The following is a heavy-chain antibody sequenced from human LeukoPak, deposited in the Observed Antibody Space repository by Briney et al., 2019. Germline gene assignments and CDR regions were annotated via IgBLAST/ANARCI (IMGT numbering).Heavy chain of an antibody. CDR1: GYSFTTYW. D-gene: IGHD2-2*01. CDR2: IYPGDSDT. CDR3: ARLRCSSTSCYLSNSFDY. J-gene: IGHJ4*02. V-gene: IGHV5-51*01. Sequence: GESLKISCKGSGYSFTTYWIGWVRQMPGKGLEWMGIIYPGDSDTRYSPSFQGQVTISADKSISTAYLQWSSLKASDTTIYYCARLRCSSTSCYLSNSFDYWGQGPRSPSPQ.